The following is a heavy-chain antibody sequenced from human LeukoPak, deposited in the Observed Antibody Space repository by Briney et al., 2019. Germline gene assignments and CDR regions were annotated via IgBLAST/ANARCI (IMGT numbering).Heavy chain of an antibody. V-gene: IGHV1-18*01. CDR3: ARGRRQLERQMYWFDP. CDR2: ISAYNGNT. Sequence: ATVKVSCTASGYTFTSNGISWVRQAPGQGLEWMGWISAYNGNTNYAQKLQGRVTMTTDTSTSTAYMELRSLRSDDTAVYYCARGRRQLERQMYWFDPWGQGTLVTVSS. J-gene: IGHJ5*02. CDR1: GYTFTSNG. D-gene: IGHD1-1*01.